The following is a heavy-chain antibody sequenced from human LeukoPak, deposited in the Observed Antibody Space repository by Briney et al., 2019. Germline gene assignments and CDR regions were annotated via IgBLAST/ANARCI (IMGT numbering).Heavy chain of an antibody. CDR2: IYPGDSDT. CDR1: GYRFTSYW. J-gene: IGHJ4*02. CDR3: ARGPYYYDSSGYFYYFDY. Sequence: GESLKISCKGSGYRFTSYWIGWVRQMPGKGLEWMGIIYPGDSDTRYSPSFQGQVTISADKSISTAYLQWSSLKASDTAMYYCARGPYYYDSSGYFYYFDYWGQGTLVTVSS. V-gene: IGHV5-51*01. D-gene: IGHD3-22*01.